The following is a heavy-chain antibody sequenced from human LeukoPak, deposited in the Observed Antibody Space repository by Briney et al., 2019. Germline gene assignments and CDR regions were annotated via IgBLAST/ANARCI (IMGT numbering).Heavy chain of an antibody. D-gene: IGHD1-26*01. CDR3: ARDIVGAAHFDY. J-gene: IGHJ4*02. CDR2: INPNSGGT. Sequence: ASVKVSCKASGYTFTGHYMHWVRQAPGQGLEWMGWINPNSGGTNYQGRVTMTRDTSISTAYMELSRLRSDDTAVYYCARDIVGAAHFDYWGQGTLVTVSS. CDR1: GYTFTGHY. V-gene: IGHV1-2*02.